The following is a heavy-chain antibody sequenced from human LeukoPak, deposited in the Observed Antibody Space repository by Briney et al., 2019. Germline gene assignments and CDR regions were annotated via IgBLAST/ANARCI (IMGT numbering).Heavy chain of an antibody. CDR3: ARADVRITWFNP. J-gene: IGHJ5*02. Sequence: PADTLPLTCPVSGGSFSSRRHYWGGIRHPPGKGLEGIGCMFYSGSTYYNPSLKSRLIIFVDTSKNMFYLTVRRVTSANTAVYFCARADVRITWFNPWGQGSLVTVSS. CDR1: GGSFSSRRHY. V-gene: IGHV4-39*01. CDR2: MFYSGST. D-gene: IGHD3-16*01.